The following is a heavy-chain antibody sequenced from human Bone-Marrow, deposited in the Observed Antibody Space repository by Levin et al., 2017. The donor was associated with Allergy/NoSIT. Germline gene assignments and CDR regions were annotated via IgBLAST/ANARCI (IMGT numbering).Heavy chain of an antibody. CDR3: VRDIRAVGATRYFDH. D-gene: IGHD1-26*01. CDR1: LDSITTNY. V-gene: IGHV4-59*12. J-gene: IGHJ4*02. CDR2: ISYTGGT. Sequence: SETLSLTCTVFLDSITTNYWSWIRQSPGRGLEWIGQISYTGGTNFNPSLKSRVTMSIDTSKNQFSLNPYFVSAADTAIYYCVRDIRAVGATRYFDHWGQGTLVTVSS.